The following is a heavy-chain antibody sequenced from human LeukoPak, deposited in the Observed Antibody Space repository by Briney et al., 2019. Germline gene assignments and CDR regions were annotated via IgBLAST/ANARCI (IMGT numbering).Heavy chain of an antibody. CDR2: IYYSGST. CDR3: ARDGGYTYGYGYMDV. J-gene: IGHJ6*03. CDR1: GGSISSDY. V-gene: IGHV4-59*01. Sequence: SETLSLTCTVSGGSISSDYWSWIRQPPGKGLEWIGYIYYSGSTNYNPSLKSRVTISVDTSKNQFSLKLSSVTAADTAVYYCARDGGYTYGYGYMDVWGKGTTVTVSS. D-gene: IGHD5-18*01.